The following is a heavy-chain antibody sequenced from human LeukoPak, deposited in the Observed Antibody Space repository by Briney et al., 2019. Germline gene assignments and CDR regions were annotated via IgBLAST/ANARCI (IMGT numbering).Heavy chain of an antibody. D-gene: IGHD2-21*01. J-gene: IGHJ3*01. CDR1: GFTFSSHS. V-gene: IGHV3-48*01. Sequence: GGSLRLSCEASGFTFSSHSMTWVRQAPGKTLEWIAYIGHTGSPAHYADSVRGRFTISRDNAKNSLYLQMNSLTVEDTAVYYCARDQRPYCGGECYCAIDLWGRGTLVTVSS. CDR2: IGHTGSPA. CDR3: ARDQRPYCGGECYCAIDL.